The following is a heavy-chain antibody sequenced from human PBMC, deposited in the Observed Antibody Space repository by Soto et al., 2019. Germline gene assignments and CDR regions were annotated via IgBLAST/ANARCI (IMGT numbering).Heavy chain of an antibody. CDR2: IYYSGRT. CDR1: GESISSSSYY. CDR3: ARQRTTVATQAYFDH. D-gene: IGHD2-21*02. Sequence: SETLSLTCIVSGESISSSSYYWGWIRQPPGKGLEWIGSIYYSGRTYYNPSFKSRVTISIDTSKNQFSLKLSSVTATDTAVYYCARQRTTVATQAYFDHWGQGALVTVSS. V-gene: IGHV4-39*01. J-gene: IGHJ4*02.